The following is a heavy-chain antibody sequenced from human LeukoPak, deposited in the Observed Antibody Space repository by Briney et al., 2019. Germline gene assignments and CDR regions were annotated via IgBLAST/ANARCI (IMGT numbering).Heavy chain of an antibody. D-gene: IGHD3-10*01. CDR1: GFTFGEYA. Sequence: GGSLRLSCTASGFTFGEYAMSWVRQAPGKGLEWVAVIWYDGSDIYYADSVKGRFTISRDNSKNTLYLQVNSLRAEDTAVYYCARDLSMVRGPLDYWGQGTLVTVSS. V-gene: IGHV3-33*07. CDR3: ARDLSMVRGPLDY. J-gene: IGHJ4*02. CDR2: IWYDGSDI.